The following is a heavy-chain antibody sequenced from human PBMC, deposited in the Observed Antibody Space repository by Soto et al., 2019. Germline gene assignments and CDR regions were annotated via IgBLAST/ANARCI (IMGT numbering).Heavy chain of an antibody. CDR3: ATASFEPDSSGWYPYYFDY. V-gene: IGHV1-24*01. Sequence: ASVKVSCKVSGYTLTELSMHWVRQAPGKGLEWMGGFDPEDGETIYAQKFQGRVTMTEDTSTDTAYMELSSLRSEDTAVYYCATASFEPDSSGWYPYYFDYWGPGTLVNLSS. CDR2: FDPEDGET. D-gene: IGHD6-19*01. J-gene: IGHJ4*02. CDR1: GYTLTELS.